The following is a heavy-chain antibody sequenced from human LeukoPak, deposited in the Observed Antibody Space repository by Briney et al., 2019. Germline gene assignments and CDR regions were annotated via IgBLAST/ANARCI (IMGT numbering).Heavy chain of an antibody. D-gene: IGHD3-22*01. V-gene: IGHV3-11*01. J-gene: IGHJ4*02. Sequence: GGSLRLSCAASGFTFRDYYMTWIRQAPGKGLEWISYISRSGDTLYYADSVEGRFTISRDNAKNSLYLQMNSLRAEDTAVYYCARVPWGSSGYYYYYWGQGTLVTVSS. CDR1: GFTFRDYY. CDR3: ARVPWGSSGYYYYY. CDR2: ISRSGDTL.